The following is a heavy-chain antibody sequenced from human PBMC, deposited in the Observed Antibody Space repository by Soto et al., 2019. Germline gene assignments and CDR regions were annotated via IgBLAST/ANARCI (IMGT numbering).Heavy chain of an antibody. CDR3: ASSIAVARAEYFQH. V-gene: IGHV1-69*02. Sequence: QVQLVQSGAEVKKPGSSVKVSCKASGGTFSSYTISWVRQAPGQGLEWMGRIIPILGIANYAQKFQGRVTITADKSTSTAYMELSSLRSEDTAVYYCASSIAVARAEYFQHWGQGTLVTVSS. D-gene: IGHD6-19*01. CDR2: IIPILGIA. CDR1: GGTFSSYT. J-gene: IGHJ1*01.